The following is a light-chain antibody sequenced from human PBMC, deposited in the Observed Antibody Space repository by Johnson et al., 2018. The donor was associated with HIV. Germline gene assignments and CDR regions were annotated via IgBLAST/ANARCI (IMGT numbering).Light chain of an antibody. Sequence: QSVLTQPPSVSAAPGQKVTISCSGSSSDMGNYVSWYQQLPGTAPKLLIYDNNKRPSGIPDRFSGPKSGTSATLGTTVLQPGDEAVYYCGTWYSNLSGGLYVFGSGTRFTVL. CDR1: SSDMGNY. V-gene: IGLV1-51*01. CDR2: DNN. J-gene: IGLJ1*01. CDR3: GTWYSNLSGGLYV.